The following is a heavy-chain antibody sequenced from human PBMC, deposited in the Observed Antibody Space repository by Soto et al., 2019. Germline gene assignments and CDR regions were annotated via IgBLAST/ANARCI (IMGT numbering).Heavy chain of an antibody. CDR1: GGSISSSIYY. CDR3: DCYYDSGGTNHAFDI. J-gene: IGHJ3*02. D-gene: IGHD3-22*01. Sequence: PSETLSLTCTVSGGSISSSIYYWGWIRQPPGKGLEWIGSIYYSGSTYYNPSLKSRVTISVDTSKNQFSLKLSSVTAADTAVYYCDCYYDSGGTNHAFDIWGQGTMVTVSS. CDR2: IYYSGST. V-gene: IGHV4-39*01.